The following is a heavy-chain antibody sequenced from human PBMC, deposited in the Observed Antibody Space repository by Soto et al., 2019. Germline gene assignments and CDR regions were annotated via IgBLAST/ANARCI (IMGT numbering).Heavy chain of an antibody. J-gene: IGHJ6*02. V-gene: IGHV5-10-1*03. CDR2: IDPSDSYT. Sequence: EVQLVQSGAEVKKPGESLRISCKGSGYSFTSYWISWVRQMPGKGLEWMGRIDPSDSYTNYSPSFQGHVTISADKSISTAYLQWSSLKASDTAMYYCARPVYYDSSGYGMDVWGQGTTVTVSS. CDR1: GYSFTSYW. D-gene: IGHD3-22*01. CDR3: ARPVYYDSSGYGMDV.